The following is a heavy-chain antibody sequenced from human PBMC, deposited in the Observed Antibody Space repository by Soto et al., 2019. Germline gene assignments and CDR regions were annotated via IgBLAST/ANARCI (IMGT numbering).Heavy chain of an antibody. CDR3: TTVDYDDSSAYYSLDY. CDR1: GFTFGDAW. J-gene: IGHJ4*02. CDR2: IRSKTDGATT. Sequence: EVKLVESGGGLVKPGGSLRLSCAASGFTFGDAWMSWVRQAPGKGLEWVGRIRSKTDGATTDYAAPLKGRFTITRDDSKNTLYLQIDSLKTEDTAVYYCTTVDYDDSSAYYSLDYWGQGTLVTVSS. D-gene: IGHD3-22*01. V-gene: IGHV3-15*01.